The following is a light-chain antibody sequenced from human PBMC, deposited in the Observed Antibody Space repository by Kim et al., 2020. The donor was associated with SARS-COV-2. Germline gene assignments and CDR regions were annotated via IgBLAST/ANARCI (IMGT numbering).Light chain of an antibody. V-gene: IGLV1-40*01. CDR2: GDI. Sequence: QSVLTQPPSVSGAPGQRVTISCTGISSNIGAGYEVHWYQQLPGTAPKLLIYGDINRPSGVPDRFSGSKSGTSASRAITGLQTEDEADYYCQSYDNSLSGYVFGTGTKVTVL. J-gene: IGLJ1*01. CDR1: SSNIGAGYE. CDR3: QSYDNSLSGYV.